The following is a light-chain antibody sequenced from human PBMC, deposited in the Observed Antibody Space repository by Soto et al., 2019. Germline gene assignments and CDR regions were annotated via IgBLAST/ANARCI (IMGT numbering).Light chain of an antibody. CDR3: QQDGSSPEYT. Sequence: EIVLTQSPGTLSLSPGERATLSCRASQSVSSSYLAWYQQKPGQAPRLLIYGASSRATGIPDRFSGSGSGTFFALPISRLEPEDFAVYYCQQDGSSPEYTFGQGTKLEIK. CDR1: QSVSSSY. V-gene: IGKV3-20*01. J-gene: IGKJ2*01. CDR2: GAS.